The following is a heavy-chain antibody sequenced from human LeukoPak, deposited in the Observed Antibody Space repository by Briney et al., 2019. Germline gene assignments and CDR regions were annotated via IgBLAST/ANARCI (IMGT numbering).Heavy chain of an antibody. V-gene: IGHV3-21*01. CDR1: GFTFSTYN. J-gene: IGHJ6*03. CDR3: ARDPYSGGYGDDYYYYMDV. Sequence: PGGSLRLSCAASGFTFSTYNMNWVRQAPGKGLEWVSSITSTSSYTYYADSVKGRFTISRDNAQNSLYLHMSSLRAEDTAVYYCARDPYSGGYGDDYYYYMDVWGKGTTVTISS. D-gene: IGHD1-26*01. CDR2: ITSTSSYT.